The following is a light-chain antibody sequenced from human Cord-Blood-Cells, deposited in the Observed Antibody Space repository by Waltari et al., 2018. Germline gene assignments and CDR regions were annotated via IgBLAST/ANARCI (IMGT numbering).Light chain of an antibody. Sequence: DIKMTQSTSSVSASVGDRVTITCRASQGISSWLDWYQQKPGKAPKLLIYAASSLQSGVPSRFSGSGSGTDFTLTISSLQPEDFATYYCQQANSFPFTFGPGTKVDIK. CDR3: QQANSFPFT. J-gene: IGKJ3*01. V-gene: IGKV1-12*01. CDR1: QGISSW. CDR2: AAS.